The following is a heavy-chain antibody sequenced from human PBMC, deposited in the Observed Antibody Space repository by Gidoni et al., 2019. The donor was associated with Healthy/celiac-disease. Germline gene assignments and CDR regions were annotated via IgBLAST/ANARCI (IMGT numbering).Heavy chain of an antibody. Sequence: EVQLVESGGGLVQPGRSLRLSCAASGFTFDDYAMHWVRQAPGKGLEWVSGISWNSGSIGYADSVKGRFTISRDNAKNSLYLQMNSLRAEDTALYYCAKGHYYGSGELYWGQGTLVTVSS. V-gene: IGHV3-9*01. CDR2: ISWNSGSI. D-gene: IGHD3-10*01. J-gene: IGHJ4*02. CDR3: AKGHYYGSGELY. CDR1: GFTFDDYA.